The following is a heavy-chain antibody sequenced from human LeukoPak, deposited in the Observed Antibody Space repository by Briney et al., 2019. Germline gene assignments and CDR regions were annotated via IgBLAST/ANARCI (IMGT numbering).Heavy chain of an antibody. CDR2: IYPGDSDT. Sequence: GESLKISCKGSEDSFTSYWIGWVRQMPGKGLEWMRIIYPGDSDTRYSPSFQGQVTISADKSISTACLQWSSLKASDTAMYYCARLGPTTSGYYFDYWGPGTLVTVSS. CDR3: ARLGPTTSGYYFDY. J-gene: IGHJ4*02. CDR1: EDSFTSYW. V-gene: IGHV5-51*01. D-gene: IGHD4-17*01.